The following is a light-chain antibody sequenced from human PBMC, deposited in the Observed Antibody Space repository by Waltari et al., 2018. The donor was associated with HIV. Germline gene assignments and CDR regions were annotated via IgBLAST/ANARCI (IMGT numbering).Light chain of an antibody. J-gene: IGLJ3*02. CDR2: SNH. Sequence: PGQTVTISCSGSDSNIGTSSVYWYQVLPGTTPRRLIFSNHDRPSGVTVRFSGSKSGASASLTIFGLRSEDEADYYCATWDTPQSAQVFGGGTKLTVL. CDR3: ATWDTPQSAQV. CDR1: DSNIGTSS. V-gene: IGLV1-47*01.